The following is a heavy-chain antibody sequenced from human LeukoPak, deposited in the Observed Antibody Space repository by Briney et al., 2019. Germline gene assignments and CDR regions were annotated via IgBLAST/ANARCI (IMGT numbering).Heavy chain of an antibody. CDR1: GYTFTSYG. D-gene: IGHD6-19*01. V-gene: IGHV1-18*01. Sequence: ASVKVSCKTSGYTFTSYGISWVRQAPGQRLEWMGWSSTYNGNTDYAHNLQGRVTMTKDTSTSTAYMELRSLRSDDTAVYYCARDPPGIAVAGTGDYWGQGTLVTVSS. CDR2: SSTYNGNT. J-gene: IGHJ4*02. CDR3: ARDPPGIAVAGTGDY.